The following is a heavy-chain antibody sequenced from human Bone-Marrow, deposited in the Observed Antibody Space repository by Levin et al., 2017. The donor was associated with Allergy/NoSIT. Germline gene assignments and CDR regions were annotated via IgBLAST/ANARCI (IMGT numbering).Heavy chain of an antibody. CDR1: GGSVSSGSYY. D-gene: IGHD5-18*01. CDR3: ARDRGLHPYYFDY. V-gene: IGHV4-61*01. J-gene: IGHJ4*02. CDR2: IYYSGST. Sequence: SETLSLTCTVSGGSVSSGSYYWSWIRQPPGKGLEWIGYIYYSGSTNYNPSLKSRVTISVDTSKNQFSLKLSSVTAADTAVYYCARDRGLHPYYFDYWGQGTLVTVSS.